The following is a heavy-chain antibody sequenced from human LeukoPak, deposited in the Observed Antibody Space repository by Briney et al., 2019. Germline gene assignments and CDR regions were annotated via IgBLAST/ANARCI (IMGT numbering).Heavy chain of an antibody. CDR2: IYASGGA. D-gene: IGHD6-19*01. CDR1: GFTFSSYS. CDR3: AREAPGGSGWTYFDY. J-gene: IGHJ4*02. V-gene: IGHV4-59*01. Sequence: PGGSLRLSCAASGFTFSSYSMNWIRQPPGKGLEWIGYIYASGGANYNPSLKSRVTISLDSSENRFSLKLTSVTAADTAVYYCAREAPGGSGWTYFDYWGQGSLVTVSS.